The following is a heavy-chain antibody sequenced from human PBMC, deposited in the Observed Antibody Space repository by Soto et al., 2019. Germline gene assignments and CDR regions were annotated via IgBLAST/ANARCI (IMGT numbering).Heavy chain of an antibody. Sequence: GGSLRLSCAASGFTFSSYWMSWVRQAPGKGLEWVAVIWHDGSYKYFADSVKGRFTISRDHSKNTLYLQMNSLRAEDTAVYYCARDRHSTGWYLFDYWGQGTLVTVSS. J-gene: IGHJ4*02. D-gene: IGHD6-19*01. V-gene: IGHV3-33*08. CDR2: IWHDGSYK. CDR1: GFTFSSYW. CDR3: ARDRHSTGWYLFDY.